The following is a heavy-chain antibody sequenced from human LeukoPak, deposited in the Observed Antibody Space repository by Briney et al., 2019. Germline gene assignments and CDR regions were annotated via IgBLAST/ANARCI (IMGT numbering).Heavy chain of an antibody. CDR3: VRTYEIVGATAFYHYFYYMDV. J-gene: IGHJ6*03. V-gene: IGHV4-38-2*02. CDR1: GYSISSGYF. Sequence: PSETLSLTCTVSGYSISSGYFWGWIRQPPGKGLEWIGTIYNSGSTYYNASLESRVTISVDTSKNQFSLKLTSVTAADTAIYYCVRTYEIVGATAFYHYFYYMDVWGKGTTVTISS. D-gene: IGHD1-26*01. CDR2: IYNSGST.